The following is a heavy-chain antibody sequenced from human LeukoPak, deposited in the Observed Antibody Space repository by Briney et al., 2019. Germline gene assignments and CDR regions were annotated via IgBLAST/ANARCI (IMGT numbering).Heavy chain of an antibody. V-gene: IGHV4-34*01. J-gene: IGHJ4*02. CDR2: INHSGST. CDR3: ARAYSSGWYYQD. D-gene: IGHD6-19*01. Sequence: SETLSLTCAVYGGSFSGYYWSWIRQLPGKGLEWIGEINHSGSTNYNPSLKSRVTISVDTSKNQFSLKLSSVTAADTAVYYCARAYSSGWYYQDWGQGTLVTVSS. CDR1: GGSFSGYY.